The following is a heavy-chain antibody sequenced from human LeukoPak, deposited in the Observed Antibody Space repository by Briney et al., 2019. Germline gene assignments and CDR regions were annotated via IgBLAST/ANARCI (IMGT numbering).Heavy chain of an antibody. J-gene: IGHJ6*03. V-gene: IGHV3-30*18. Sequence: SGGSLRLSCAASGFTFSSYGMNWVRQAPGKGLEWVAVISYDGSNKYYADSVKGRFTISRDNSKNTLYLQMNSLRAEDTAVYYCAKDSVKVTTVRRVPHYMDVWGKGTTVTISS. D-gene: IGHD4-17*01. CDR2: ISYDGSNK. CDR3: AKDSVKVTTVRRVPHYMDV. CDR1: GFTFSSYG.